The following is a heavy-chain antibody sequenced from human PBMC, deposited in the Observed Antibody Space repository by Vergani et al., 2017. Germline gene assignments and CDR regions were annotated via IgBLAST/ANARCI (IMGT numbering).Heavy chain of an antibody. CDR1: GGTFSSYA. D-gene: IGHD5-24*01. CDR3: ARDRGRDGYNFFLGFYDY. CDR2: IIPIFGTA. V-gene: IGHV1-69*01. Sequence: QVQLVQSGAEVKKPGSSVKVSCKASGGTFSSYAISWVRQAPGQGLEWMGGIIPIFGTANYAQKFQGRVTITADESTSTAYMELSSLRSEDTAVYYCARDRGRDGYNFFLGFYDYWGQGTLVTVSS. J-gene: IGHJ4*02.